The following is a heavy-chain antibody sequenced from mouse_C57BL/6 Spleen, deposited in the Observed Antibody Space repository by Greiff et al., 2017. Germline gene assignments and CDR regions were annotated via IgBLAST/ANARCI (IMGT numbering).Heavy chain of an antibody. CDR1: GYTFTSYW. CDR3: AIMNYGSPLAY. J-gene: IGHJ3*01. CDR2: IRPSDSDT. V-gene: IGHV1-74*01. D-gene: IGHD1-1*01. Sequence: VQLQQPGAELVKPGASVKVSCKASGYTFTSYWMHWVKQRPGQGLEWIGRIRPSDSDTNYNQKFKGKATLTVDKSSSTAYMQLSSLTSEDSAVYYCAIMNYGSPLAYWGQGTLVTVSA.